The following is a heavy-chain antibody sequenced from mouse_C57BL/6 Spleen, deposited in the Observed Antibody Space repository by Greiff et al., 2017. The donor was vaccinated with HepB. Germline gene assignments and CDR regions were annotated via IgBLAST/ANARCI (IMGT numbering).Heavy chain of an antibody. CDR2: IYWDDDK. J-gene: IGHJ4*01. D-gene: IGHD2-5*01. CDR3: ARRYSNYEGESAMDY. Sequence: VKLQESGPGILQSSQTLSLTCSFSGFSLSTSGMGVSWIRQPSGKGLEWLAHIYWDDDKRYNPSLKSRLTISKDTSRNQVFLKITSVDTADTATYYCARRYSNYEGESAMDYWGQGTSVTVSS. V-gene: IGHV8-12*01. CDR1: GFSLSTSGMG.